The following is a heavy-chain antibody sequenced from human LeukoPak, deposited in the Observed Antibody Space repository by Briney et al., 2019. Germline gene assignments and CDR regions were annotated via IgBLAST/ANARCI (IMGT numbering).Heavy chain of an antibody. CDR1: GFTFSSSS. CDR3: TLFSGHDYNN. CDR2: IRSKANSYAT. V-gene: IGHV3-73*01. J-gene: IGHJ4*02. Sequence: GGSLRLSCAASGFTFSSSSMHWVRQASGKGLEWVGRIRSKANSYATAYAASVKGRFTISRDDSKNTAYLQMNSLKTEDTAVYYCTLFSGHDYNNWGQGTLVTVSS. D-gene: IGHD5-12*01.